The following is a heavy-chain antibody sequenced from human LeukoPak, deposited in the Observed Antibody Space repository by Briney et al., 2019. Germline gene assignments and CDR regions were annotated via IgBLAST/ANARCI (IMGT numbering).Heavy chain of an antibody. V-gene: IGHV4-61*01. Sequence: KPSETLSLTCTVSGGSVSSGSYYWSWIRQPPGKGLEWIGYIYYSGSTNYNPSHKSRVTISVDTSKNQFSLKLSSVTAADTAVYYCARDRITGTTDGMDVWGQGTTVTVSS. J-gene: IGHJ6*02. CDR2: IYYSGST. CDR3: ARDRITGTTDGMDV. D-gene: IGHD1-20*01. CDR1: GGSVSSGSYY.